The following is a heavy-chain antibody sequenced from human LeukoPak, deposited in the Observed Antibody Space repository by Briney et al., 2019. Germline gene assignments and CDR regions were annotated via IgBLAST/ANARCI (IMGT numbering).Heavy chain of an antibody. Sequence: ASVKVSCKASGYTFTSYGISWVRQAPGQGLEWMGWISAYNGNTNYAQKLQGRVTMTTDTSTSTAYMELRSLRSDDTAVYYCAREKYLGNWNSFSYYYYLDVWGKGTTVTVSS. CDR3: AREKYLGNWNSFSYYYYLDV. D-gene: IGHD1-7*01. J-gene: IGHJ6*03. CDR2: ISAYNGNT. V-gene: IGHV1-18*01. CDR1: GYTFTSYG.